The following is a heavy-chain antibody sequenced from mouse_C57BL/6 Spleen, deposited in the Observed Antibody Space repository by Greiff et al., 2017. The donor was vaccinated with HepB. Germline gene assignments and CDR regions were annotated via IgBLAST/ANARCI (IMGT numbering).Heavy chain of an antibody. CDR2: IDPEDGET. D-gene: IGHD1-1*01. V-gene: IGHV14-2*01. J-gene: IGHJ1*03. CDR1: GFNIKDYY. CDR3: ARGEYGSSGWYFDV. Sequence: EVQLQQSGAELVKPGASVKLSCTASGFNIKDYYMHWVKQRTEQGLEWIGRIDPEDGETKYAPKCQGKATITADTSSNTAYLQLSSLTSEDTAVYYCARGEYGSSGWYFDVWGTGTTVTVSS.